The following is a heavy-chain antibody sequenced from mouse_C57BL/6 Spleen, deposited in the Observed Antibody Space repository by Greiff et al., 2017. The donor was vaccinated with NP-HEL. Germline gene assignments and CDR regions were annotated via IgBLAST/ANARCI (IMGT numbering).Heavy chain of an antibody. CDR1: GYTFTSYW. Sequence: QVQLQQPGAELVKPGASVKMSCKASGYTFTSYWITWVKQRPGQGLEWIGDIYPGSGSTNYNEKFKSKATLTVDTSSSTAYMQLSSLTSEGSAVYYGARERDGSRYFDVWGTGTTVTVSS. J-gene: IGHJ1*03. D-gene: IGHD1-1*01. V-gene: IGHV1-55*01. CDR2: IYPGSGST. CDR3: ARERDGSRYFDV.